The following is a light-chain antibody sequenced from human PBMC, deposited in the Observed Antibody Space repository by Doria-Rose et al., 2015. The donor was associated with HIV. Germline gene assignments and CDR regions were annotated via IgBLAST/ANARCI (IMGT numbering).Light chain of an antibody. CDR1: QSFSSTY. CDR2: AGS. V-gene: IGKV3-20*01. Sequence: TQSPGTLSLYPGERATISCRASQSFSSTYFAWYQQKPGQAPSLLIYAGSTRATGIPDRFSASGSGTDFTLTINRLEPEDFALYYCHQYGTSWTFGQGTKVEI. J-gene: IGKJ1*01. CDR3: HQYGTSWT.